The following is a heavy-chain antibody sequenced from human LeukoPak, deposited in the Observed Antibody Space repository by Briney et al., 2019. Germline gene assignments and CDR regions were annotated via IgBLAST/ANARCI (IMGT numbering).Heavy chain of an antibody. CDR1: GHTLTHYD. Sequence: ASVKISCTDPGHTLTHYDFNWVRQAAGQGLEWMAWMNPNTANTEYAQRFQGRVTLTWDTSKSTAYMELTGLTSEDTAVYFCARASYDTPWFGPWGQGSLVIVSS. CDR3: ARASYDTPWFGP. J-gene: IGHJ5*02. CDR2: MNPNTANT. D-gene: IGHD3-3*01. V-gene: IGHV1-8*01.